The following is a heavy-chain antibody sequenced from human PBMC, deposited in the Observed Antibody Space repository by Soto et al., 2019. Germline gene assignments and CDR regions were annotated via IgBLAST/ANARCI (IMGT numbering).Heavy chain of an antibody. CDR2: IYSSGST. Sequence: SETLSLTCTVSDGSVSSGSYYWSWIRQPPGKGLEWIGYIYSSGSTLYNPSLKSRVIISVDTSMNQFSLKLSSVTAADTAVYYCARDSVAFFDSWGKGTLVTVSS. J-gene: IGHJ4*02. V-gene: IGHV4-61*01. D-gene: IGHD2-15*01. CDR1: DGSVSSGSYY. CDR3: ARDSVAFFDS.